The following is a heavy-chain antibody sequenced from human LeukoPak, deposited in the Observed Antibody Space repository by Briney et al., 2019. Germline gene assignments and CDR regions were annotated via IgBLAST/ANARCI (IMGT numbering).Heavy chain of an antibody. CDR2: IRYDGSNK. J-gene: IGHJ4*02. D-gene: IGHD3-10*01. CDR3: AKDLPGYYGSGSYYNDYFDY. V-gene: IGHV3-30*02. CDR1: GYTFSSYG. Sequence: GGSLRLSCAASGYTFSSYGMHWVRQAPGKGLEWVAFIRYDGSNKYYADSVKGRFTISRDNSKNTLYLQMNSLRAEDTAVYYCAKDLPGYYGSGSYYNDYFDYWGQGTLVTVSS.